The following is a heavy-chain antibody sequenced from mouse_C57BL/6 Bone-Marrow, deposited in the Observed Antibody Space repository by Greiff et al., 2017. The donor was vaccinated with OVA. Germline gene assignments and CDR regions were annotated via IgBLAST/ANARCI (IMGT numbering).Heavy chain of an antibody. V-gene: IGHV1-64*01. CDR2: IHPNSGST. D-gene: IGHD1-1*01. CDR3: ARLLRYLVDY. Sequence: QVQLQQPGAELVKPGASVKLSCKASGYTFTSYWMHWVKQRPGQGLEWIGMIHPNSGSTNYNEKFKSKATLTVDKSSSTAYMQLSSLTSEDAAVYYCARLLRYLVDYWGQGTTLTVSA. CDR1: GYTFTSYW. J-gene: IGHJ2*01.